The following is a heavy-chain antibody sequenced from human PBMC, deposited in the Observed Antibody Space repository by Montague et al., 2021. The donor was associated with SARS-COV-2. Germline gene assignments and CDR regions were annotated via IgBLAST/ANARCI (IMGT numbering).Heavy chain of an antibody. V-gene: IGHV6-1*01. CDR1: GDSVSSYSAA. D-gene: IGHD6-13*01. CDR3: ASGRMVPYSSSWTTLYYYYGMDV. Sequence: CAISGDSVSSYSAAWNWIRQSPSRGLEWLGRTYYRSKWYNDYAVSVKSRITINPDTSKNQFSLQLNSVTPEDTAVYYCASGRMVPYSSSWTTLYYYYGMDVWGQGTTVTVSS. CDR2: TYYRSKWYN. J-gene: IGHJ6*02.